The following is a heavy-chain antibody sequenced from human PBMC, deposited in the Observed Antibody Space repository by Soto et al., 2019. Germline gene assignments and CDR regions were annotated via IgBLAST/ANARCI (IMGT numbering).Heavy chain of an antibody. CDR1: GYTFTSYD. CDR2: MNPNSGNT. Sequence: QVQLVQSGAEVKKPGASVKVSCKASGYTFTSYDINWVRQATGQGLEWMGWMNPNSGNTGYAKKFQGRVTMTRNTSISTAYMELSSLRSEDTAVYYCARRARVVPAAPLGYWGQGTLVTVSS. V-gene: IGHV1-8*01. J-gene: IGHJ4*02. D-gene: IGHD2-2*01. CDR3: ARRARVVPAAPLGY.